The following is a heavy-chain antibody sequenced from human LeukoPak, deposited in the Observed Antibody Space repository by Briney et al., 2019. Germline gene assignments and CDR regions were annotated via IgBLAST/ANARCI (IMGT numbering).Heavy chain of an antibody. D-gene: IGHD4-17*01. J-gene: IGHJ4*02. CDR1: GYSFTTYW. CDR2: VYPGDSDI. Sequence: GESLKISCQASGYSFTTYWIAWVRQLPGKGLEWMGRVYPGDSDITYSPSFQGQVTISADRSINTAYLQWSSLKASDSAMYYCARQRDYGDDIYSRFLDSWGQGSLVTVSS. CDR3: ARQRDYGDDIYSRFLDS. V-gene: IGHV5-51*01.